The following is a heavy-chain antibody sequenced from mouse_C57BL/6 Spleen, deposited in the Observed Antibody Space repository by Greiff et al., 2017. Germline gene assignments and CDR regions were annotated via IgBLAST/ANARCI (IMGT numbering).Heavy chain of an antibody. V-gene: IGHV1-26*01. Sequence: EVQLQQSGPELVKPGASVKISCKASGYTFTDYYMNWVKQSHGKSLEWIGDINPNNGGTSYNQQFKGKATLTVDKSSSTAYMELRSLTSEDSAVYYCARSGYYGSSYGFAYWGQGTLVTVSA. CDR1: GYTFTDYY. J-gene: IGHJ3*01. CDR2: INPNNGGT. D-gene: IGHD1-1*01. CDR3: ARSGYYGSSYGFAY.